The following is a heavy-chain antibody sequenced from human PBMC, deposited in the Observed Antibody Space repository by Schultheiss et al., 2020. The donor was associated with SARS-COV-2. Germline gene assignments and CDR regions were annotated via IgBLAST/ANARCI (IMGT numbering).Heavy chain of an antibody. CDR2: ISGSGGST. CDR1: GFTFSSYA. D-gene: IGHD4-23*01. CDR3: ARVETVATFFDY. V-gene: IGHV3-23*01. J-gene: IGHJ4*02. Sequence: GGSLRLSCAASGFTFSSYAMSWVRQAPGKGLEWVSAISGSGGSTYYADSVKGRFTISRDNSKNTLYLQMNSLRAEDTAVYYCARVETVATFFDYWGQGTRVTVAS.